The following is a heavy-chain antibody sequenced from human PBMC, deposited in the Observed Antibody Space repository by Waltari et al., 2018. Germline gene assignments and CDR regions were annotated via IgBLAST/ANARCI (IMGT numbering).Heavy chain of an antibody. CDR2: IRYDGSNK. D-gene: IGHD6-13*01. CDR1: GFTFSSYG. J-gene: IGHJ3*02. CDR3: AKDYSSSWTDAFDI. Sequence: QVQLVESGGGVVQPGGSLRLSRAASGFTFSSYGMHWVRQAPGKGLEWVAFIRYDGSNKYYADSVKGRFTISRDNSKNTLYLQMNSLRAEDTAVYYCAKDYSSSWTDAFDIWGQGTMVTVSS. V-gene: IGHV3-30*02.